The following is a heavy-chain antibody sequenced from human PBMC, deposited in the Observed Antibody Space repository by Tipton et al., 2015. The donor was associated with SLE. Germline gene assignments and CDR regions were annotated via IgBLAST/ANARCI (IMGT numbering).Heavy chain of an antibody. V-gene: IGHV3-23*03. Sequence: SLRLSCAASGFTFSSYAMSWVRQAPGKGLEWVSVIYSGGSSTYYADSVKGRFTISRDNSKNTLYLQMNSRRAEDTAVYYCAKDQPIFGSADIWGQGTMVTVSS. CDR1: GFTFSSYA. J-gene: IGHJ3*02. CDR2: IYSGGSST. CDR3: AKDQPIFGSADI. D-gene: IGHD3-3*01.